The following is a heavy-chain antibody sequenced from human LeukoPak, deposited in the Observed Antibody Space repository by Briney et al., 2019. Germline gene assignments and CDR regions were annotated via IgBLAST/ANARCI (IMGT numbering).Heavy chain of an antibody. CDR1: GYSFTSYW. D-gene: IGHD5-24*01. CDR2: IYPGDSDT. J-gene: IGHJ4*02. V-gene: IGHV5-51*01. Sequence: GESLKISCKGSGYSFTSYWIGWVRQMPGKGLEWMGIIYPGDSDTTYSPSFQGQATISADKSISTAYMQWSSLKASDTAMYYCARLLGEMATSDYYFDYWGQGTLVTVSS. CDR3: ARLLGEMATSDYYFDY.